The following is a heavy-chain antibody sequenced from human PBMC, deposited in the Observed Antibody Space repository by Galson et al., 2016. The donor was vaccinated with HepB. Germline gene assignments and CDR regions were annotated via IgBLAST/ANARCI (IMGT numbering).Heavy chain of an antibody. J-gene: IGHJ6*02. D-gene: IGHD6-6*01. CDR1: GGSFSSYY. Sequence: SETLSLTCTVSGGSFSSYYWSWIRQPPGKGLEWIGYIYYSGSTNYNPSLKSRVTISVDTSKNQFSLKLISVTAADTAVYYCARGSSPSSYYYYGMDVWGQGPTVTVSS. CDR3: ARGSSPSSYYYYGMDV. V-gene: IGHV4-59*01. CDR2: IYYSGST.